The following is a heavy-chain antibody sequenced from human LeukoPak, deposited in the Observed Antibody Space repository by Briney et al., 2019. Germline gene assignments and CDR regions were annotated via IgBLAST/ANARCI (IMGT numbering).Heavy chain of an antibody. V-gene: IGHV3-7*01. CDR3: TSWSSCSSDNCQFNY. J-gene: IGHJ4*02. CDR2: TNEDGSDK. Sequence: GGSLRLSCEGSGSSFSNDWMSWVRQAPGKGLEWVAHTNEDGSDKYYVDSVKGRFTISRDNAKNSLYLQMGSLRAEDTAIFYCTSWSSCSSDNCQFNYWGQGTLVTVSS. CDR1: GSSFSNDW. D-gene: IGHD2-15*01.